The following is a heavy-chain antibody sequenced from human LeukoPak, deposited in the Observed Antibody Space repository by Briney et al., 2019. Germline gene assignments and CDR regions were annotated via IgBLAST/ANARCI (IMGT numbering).Heavy chain of an antibody. CDR2: LDPEDGET. CDR1: GYTFTSYA. J-gene: IGHJ4*02. D-gene: IGHD3-3*01. CDR3: ATLLKVDFRSGYNPNFHY. Sequence: ASVKVSCKASGYTFTSYAMNWVRQAPGQGLEWMGGLDPEDGETIYAQRFQGRVTMTEDTSTDTAYMELSSLRSEDTAVYYCATLLKVDFRSGYNPNFHYWGQGTLVAVSS. V-gene: IGHV1-24*01.